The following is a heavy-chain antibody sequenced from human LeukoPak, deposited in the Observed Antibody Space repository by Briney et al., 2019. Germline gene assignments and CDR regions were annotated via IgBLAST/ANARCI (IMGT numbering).Heavy chain of an antibody. J-gene: IGHJ6*02. CDR3: ARDLDIDYGDFDDLARGGMDV. CDR1: GFTFSSYW. Sequence: SGGSLRLSCAASGFTFSSYWMHWVRQAPGKGLVWVSRINSDGSSTSYADSVKGRFTISRDNAKNTLYLQMNSLRAEDTAVYYCARDLDIDYGDFDDLARGGMDVWGQGTTVTVSS. CDR2: INSDGSST. D-gene: IGHD4-17*01. V-gene: IGHV3-74*01.